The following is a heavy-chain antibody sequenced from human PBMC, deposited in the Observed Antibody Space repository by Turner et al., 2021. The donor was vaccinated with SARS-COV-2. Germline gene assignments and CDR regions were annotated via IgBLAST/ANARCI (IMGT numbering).Heavy chain of an antibody. V-gene: IGHV4-59*08. CDR1: GGSISSKS. CDR3: ARHQGSASGYDHGMNV. Sequence: QVQLQESGPGLGKPSETLSLTCTVSGGSISSKSWSWIRQSPGRGLEWIGYFNKIGSIDYNPTLRSRVTISVDTSKNQLSLNLISVTAADTAVYYCARHQGSASGYDHGMNVWGQGTAVIVSS. D-gene: IGHD1-26*01. CDR2: FNKIGSI. J-gene: IGHJ6*02.